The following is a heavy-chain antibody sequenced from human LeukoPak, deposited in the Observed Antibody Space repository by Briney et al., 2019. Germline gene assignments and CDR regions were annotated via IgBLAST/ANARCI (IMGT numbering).Heavy chain of an antibody. CDR2: ISSSSSYT. CDR3: ARDRTGASYYYYGMDV. CDR1: GFTFSNYS. V-gene: IGHV3-21*01. J-gene: IGHJ6*02. Sequence: PGGSLRLSCAASGFTFSNYSMNWVRQAPGKGLEWVSSISSSSSYTYYADSVKGRFTISRDDAKNSLYLQMNSLRGEDTAVYYCARDRTGASYYYYGMDVWGQGTTVTVSS. D-gene: IGHD1-14*01.